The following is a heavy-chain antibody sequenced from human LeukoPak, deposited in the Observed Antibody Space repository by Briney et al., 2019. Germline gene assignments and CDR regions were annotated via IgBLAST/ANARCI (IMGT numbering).Heavy chain of an antibody. CDR1: GFTFSSYA. CDR3: AKGRGIAVAGSFDY. CDR2: ISGSGGST. D-gene: IGHD6-19*01. J-gene: IGHJ4*02. Sequence: GGSLRLSCAASGFTFSSYAMSWVRQAPGKGLEWVSAISGSGGSTYYADSVKGRFTISRDNSKNSLYLQMNSLRTEDTALYYCAKGRGIAVAGSFDYWGQGTLVTVSS. V-gene: IGHV3-23*01.